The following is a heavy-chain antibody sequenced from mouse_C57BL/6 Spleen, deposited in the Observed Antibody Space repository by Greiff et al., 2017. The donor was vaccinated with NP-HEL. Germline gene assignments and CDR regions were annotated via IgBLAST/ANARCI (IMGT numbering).Heavy chain of an antibody. Sequence: QVQLQQSGPELVKPGASVKISCKASGYTFTDYYINWVQQRPGQGLEWIGWIYTGSGNTKYNEKFKGKATLTVDTASSTAYLQLSILSSEDSAVYFYAINYYGSSSIGYWYFDVWGTVATVTVAS. J-gene: IGHJ1*03. CDR2: IYTGSGNT. CDR1: GYTFTDYY. D-gene: IGHD1-1*01. V-gene: IGHV1-84*01. CDR3: AINYYGSSSIGYWYFDV.